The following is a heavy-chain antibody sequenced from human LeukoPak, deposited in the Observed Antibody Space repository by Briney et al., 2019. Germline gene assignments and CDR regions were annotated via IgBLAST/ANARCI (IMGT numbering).Heavy chain of an antibody. CDR2: ISGSGGST. CDR1: GFTFSSYA. CDR3: AKGHGITIFSVVDY. D-gene: IGHD3-9*01. Sequence: PGGSLRLSCAASGFTFSSYAMSWVRQAPGKGLEWVSAISGSGGSTYYADSVKGRFTISRDNSKNTLYLQMNTLRAEDTAVYYCAKGHGITIFSVVDYWGQGTLVTVSS. V-gene: IGHV3-23*01. J-gene: IGHJ4*02.